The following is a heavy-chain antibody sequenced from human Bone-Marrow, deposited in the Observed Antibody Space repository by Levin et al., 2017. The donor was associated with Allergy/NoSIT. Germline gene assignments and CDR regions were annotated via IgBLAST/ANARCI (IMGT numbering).Heavy chain of an antibody. V-gene: IGHV3-21*01. J-gene: IGHJ5*02. CDR2: ISSSSSYI. D-gene: IGHD3-10*01. CDR1: GFTFSSYS. CDR3: ARFRGGSGSYWNWFDP. Sequence: SCAASGFTFSSYSMNWVRQAPGKGLEWVSSISSSSSYIYYADSVKGRFTISRDNAKNSLYLQMNSLRAEDTAVYYCARFRGGSGSYWNWFDPWGQGTLVTVSS.